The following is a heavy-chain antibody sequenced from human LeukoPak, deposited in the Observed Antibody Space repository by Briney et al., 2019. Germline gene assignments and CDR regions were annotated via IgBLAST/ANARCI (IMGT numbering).Heavy chain of an antibody. V-gene: IGHV1-2*02. CDR2: INPNSGGT. D-gene: IGHD2-15*01. CDR3: ALESRGYCSGGSCPFDY. Sequence: ASVKVSCKASGYTFTGYYMHWVRQAPGQGFEWMGWINPNSGGTNYAQKFQGRVTMTRDTSISTAYMELSRLRSDDTAVYYCALESRGYCSGGSCPFDYWGQGTLVTVSS. J-gene: IGHJ4*02. CDR1: GYTFTGYY.